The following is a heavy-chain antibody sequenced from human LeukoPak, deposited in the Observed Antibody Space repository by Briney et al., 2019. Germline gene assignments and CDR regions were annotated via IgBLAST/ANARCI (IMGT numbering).Heavy chain of an antibody. CDR2: FDPEDGET. CDR3: AKGNRGELTGEFDY. D-gene: IGHD7-27*01. Sequence: ASVKVSCKVSGYTLTELSMDWVRQAPGKGLEWMGGFDPEDGETIYAQKFQGRVTMTEDTSTDTAYMELSSLRSEDTAVYYCAKGNRGELTGEFDYWGQGTLVTVSS. J-gene: IGHJ4*02. CDR1: GYTLTELS. V-gene: IGHV1-24*01.